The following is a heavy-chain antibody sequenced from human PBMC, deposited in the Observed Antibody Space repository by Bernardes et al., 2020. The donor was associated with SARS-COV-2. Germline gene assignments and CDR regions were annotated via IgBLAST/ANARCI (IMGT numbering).Heavy chain of an antibody. D-gene: IGHD3-16*01. V-gene: IGHV3-13*01. J-gene: IGHJ3*02. CDR1: GFTFSIYD. CDR3: ARGLSDSLGAFDI. CDR2: IGPAGDT. Sequence: GSLRLSCAASGFTFSIYDMHWVRQATGKGLEWVSAIGPAGDTYYPGSVKGRFTISRENAKNSLYLQMNSLRAGDTAVYYCARGLSDSLGAFDIWGQGTMVTVSS.